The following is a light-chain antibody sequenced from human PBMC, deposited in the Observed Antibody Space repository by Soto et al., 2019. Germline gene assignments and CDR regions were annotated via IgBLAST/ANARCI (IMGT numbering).Light chain of an antibody. Sequence: EIVLTQSPGTLSLSPGERGTLSCRASQNLGTLYLAWFQQKSGQAPRLLIYSASRRATGIPDRFTGSGSGTDFTLTISSLQPEDLATYYCLESSSALTFGQGTRLEIK. CDR3: LESSSALT. V-gene: IGKV3-20*01. J-gene: IGKJ5*01. CDR2: SAS. CDR1: QNLGTLY.